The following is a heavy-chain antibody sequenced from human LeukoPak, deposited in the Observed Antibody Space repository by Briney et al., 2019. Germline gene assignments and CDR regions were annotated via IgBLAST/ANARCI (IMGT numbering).Heavy chain of an antibody. CDR3: ARVFDSGSQAYFYYMDV. Sequence: PSGTLSLTCAVSGGSISSRNWWSWVRQPPGKGLEWIGEIYHSGSTNYNPSLKSRVTMSVDTSKNQFSLKVSSVTAADTAVYYCARVFDSGSQAYFYYMDVWGKGTTVTISS. D-gene: IGHD3-10*01. CDR2: IYHSGST. J-gene: IGHJ6*03. CDR1: GGSISSRNW. V-gene: IGHV4-4*02.